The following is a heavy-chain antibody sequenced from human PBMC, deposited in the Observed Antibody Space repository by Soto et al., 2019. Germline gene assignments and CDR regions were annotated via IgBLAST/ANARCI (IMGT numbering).Heavy chain of an antibody. V-gene: IGHV3-30*09. Sequence: QVQVVESGGGVVQPGRSLRLSCAASGFTFSSYAMHWVRQAPGKGLEWVALISYDGSNKYYADSVKGQFAISRDNSKNTLYLQMNSLRAEDTAVYYCARMGLLHGMDVWGQGTTVTVSS. CDR2: ISYDGSNK. CDR1: GFTFSSYA. CDR3: ARMGLLHGMDV. D-gene: IGHD2-15*01. J-gene: IGHJ6*02.